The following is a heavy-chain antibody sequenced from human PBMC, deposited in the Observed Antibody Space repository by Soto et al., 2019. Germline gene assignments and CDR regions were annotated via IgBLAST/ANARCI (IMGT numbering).Heavy chain of an antibody. CDR3: ARVPPWGDSGSFYIQHYDS. Sequence: ASVTVSCKSSGNSFVAYAIHWVRQAPGQRLQWMGWINVGSGNTKYAQDFQGRVTFTRDTAATTTFMELSSLRSEDAAVYYCARVPPWGDSGSFYIQHYDSWGQGTLVTVSS. CDR2: INVGSGNT. V-gene: IGHV1-3*01. D-gene: IGHD3-10*01. J-gene: IGHJ4*02. CDR1: GNSFVAYA.